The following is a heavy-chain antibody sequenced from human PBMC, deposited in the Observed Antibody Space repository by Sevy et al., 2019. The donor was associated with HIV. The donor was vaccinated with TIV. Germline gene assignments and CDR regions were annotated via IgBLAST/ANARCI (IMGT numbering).Heavy chain of an antibody. Sequence: SETLSLTCTVSGGSISSYYWSWIRQPPGKGLEWIGYIYYSGSTNYNPSLKSRVTISVDTSKNRFSLKLSSVTAADTAVYYCARDSYPRSYYGMDVWGQGTTVTVSS. CDR1: GGSISSYY. CDR2: IYYSGST. J-gene: IGHJ6*02. CDR3: ARDSYPRSYYGMDV. D-gene: IGHD2-2*02. V-gene: IGHV4-59*01.